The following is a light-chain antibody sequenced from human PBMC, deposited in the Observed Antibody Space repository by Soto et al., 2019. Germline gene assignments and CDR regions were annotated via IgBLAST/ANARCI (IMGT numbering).Light chain of an antibody. V-gene: IGLV2-8*01. CDR3: RSYAGNNIYYV. Sequence: QSVLTQPPSASGSPGQSVTISCTGTSNDVGGYNFVSWYQQHPGKAPKLMIFEVSKRPSGVPDRFSGSKSGSTASLTVSGLQAEDEADYHCRSYAGNNIYYVFGTGTKLTVL. CDR2: EVS. J-gene: IGLJ1*01. CDR1: SNDVGGYNF.